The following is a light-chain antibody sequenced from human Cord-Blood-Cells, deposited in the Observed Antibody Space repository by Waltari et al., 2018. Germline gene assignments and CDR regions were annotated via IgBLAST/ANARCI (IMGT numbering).Light chain of an antibody. CDR2: DVS. J-gene: IGLJ3*02. CDR1: SSDVVGYNY. V-gene: IGLV2-11*01. Sequence: QSALTQPCPVSGSPGQSVTTPCPRTSSDVVGYNYVPWYQQQPGKAPKLMIYDVSKRPSGVPDRFSGSKSGNTASLTISGLQAEDEADYYCCSYAGSYTRVFGGGTKLTVL. CDR3: CSYAGSYTRV.